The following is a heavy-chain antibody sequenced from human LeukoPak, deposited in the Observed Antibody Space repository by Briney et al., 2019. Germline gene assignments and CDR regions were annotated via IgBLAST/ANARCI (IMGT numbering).Heavy chain of an antibody. D-gene: IGHD6-19*01. CDR2: ITTSSTYI. CDR3: ARGKYSSGWFDY. CDR1: GFTVSSNY. V-gene: IGHV3-21*01. Sequence: GGSLRLSCAASGFTVSSNYMSWVRQAPGKGLEWVSSITTSSTYISYADSVKGRFTISRDNAKNSLYLQMNSLRAEDTAVYYCARGKYSSGWFDYWGQGTLVTVSS. J-gene: IGHJ4*02.